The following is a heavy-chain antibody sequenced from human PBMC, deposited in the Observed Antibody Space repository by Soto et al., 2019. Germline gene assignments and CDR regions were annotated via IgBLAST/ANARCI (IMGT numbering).Heavy chain of an antibody. V-gene: IGHV3-49*03. CDR2: IRSKAYGGTT. CDR1: GFTFGDYA. D-gene: IGHD5-12*01. CDR3: TRGGSGYDLLAYYYYYGMDV. J-gene: IGHJ6*02. Sequence: PGGSLRLSCTASGFTFGDYAMSWFRQAPGKGLEWVGFIRSKAYGGTTEYAASVKGRFTISRDDSKSIAYLQMNSLKTEDTAVYYCTRGGSGYDLLAYYYYYGMDVWGQGTTVTVSS.